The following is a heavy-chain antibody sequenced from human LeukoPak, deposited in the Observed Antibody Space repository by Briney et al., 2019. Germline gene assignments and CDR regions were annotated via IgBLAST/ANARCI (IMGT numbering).Heavy chain of an antibody. Sequence: GGSLRLSCAASGFTFSSYGMHWVRQAPGKGLDWVAFIRYDGSNKYYADSVKGRFTISRDNSKNTLYLQMNSLRAEDTAVYYCAKDPRVAGIFTFDYWGQGTLVTVSS. J-gene: IGHJ4*02. CDR1: GFTFSSYG. D-gene: IGHD6-19*01. V-gene: IGHV3-30*02. CDR3: AKDPRVAGIFTFDY. CDR2: IRYDGSNK.